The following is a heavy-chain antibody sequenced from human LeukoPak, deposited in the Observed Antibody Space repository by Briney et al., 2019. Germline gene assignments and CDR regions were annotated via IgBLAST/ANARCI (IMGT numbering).Heavy chain of an antibody. Sequence: ASVKVSCKASGYTFTSYGISWVRQAPGQGLEWMGWIRAYNGNTNYAQKLQGRVTMTTDTSTSTAYMELRSLRSDDTAVYYCARGALSIAAAGNVNWFDPWGQGTLVTVSS. V-gene: IGHV1-18*01. J-gene: IGHJ5*02. CDR1: GYTFTSYG. CDR2: IRAYNGNT. D-gene: IGHD6-13*01. CDR3: ARGALSIAAAGNVNWFDP.